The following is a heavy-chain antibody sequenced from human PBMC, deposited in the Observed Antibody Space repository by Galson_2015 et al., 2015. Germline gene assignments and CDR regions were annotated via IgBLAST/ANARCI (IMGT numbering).Heavy chain of an antibody. D-gene: IGHD3-10*01. CDR2: TFYRSKWYN. V-gene: IGHV6-1*01. J-gene: IGHJ4*02. CDR3: ARRAYGSGSPWV. CDR1: GDSVSSNSAT. Sequence: CAISGDSVSSNSATWNWIRQSPSRGLEWLGRTFYRSKWYNDYAVSVKSRMTVNPDTSKNQFSLQLNSVTPDDTAIYYCARRAYGSGSPWVWGQGTLVTASS.